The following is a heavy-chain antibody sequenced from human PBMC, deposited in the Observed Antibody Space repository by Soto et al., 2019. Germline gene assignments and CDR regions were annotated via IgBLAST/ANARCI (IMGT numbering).Heavy chain of an antibody. CDR3: ATSVAGYWYFDL. D-gene: IGHD6-19*01. V-gene: IGHV3-23*01. CDR2: ISGSGGST. Sequence: GGSLRLSCAASGFTFSSYAMSWVRQAPGKGLEWVSAISGSGGSTYYADYVKGRFTISRDNSKNTLYLQMNSLRAEDTAVYYCATSVAGYWYFDLWGRGTLVTVSS. CDR1: GFTFSSYA. J-gene: IGHJ2*01.